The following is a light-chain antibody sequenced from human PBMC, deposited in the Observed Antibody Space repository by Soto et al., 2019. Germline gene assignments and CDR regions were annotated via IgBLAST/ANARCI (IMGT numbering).Light chain of an antibody. V-gene: IGKV1-9*01. J-gene: IGKJ4*01. Sequence: IQLTQSPSSLSASVGDSVTITCRASQDISSHLAWYQQKPGKAPKVLIYAASTLESGIPSRFSGSGSGTDFTLTISSLQAEDFATYYCQQVKSFLPLTLGGGPKVHIK. CDR2: AAS. CDR1: QDISSH. CDR3: QQVKSFLPLT.